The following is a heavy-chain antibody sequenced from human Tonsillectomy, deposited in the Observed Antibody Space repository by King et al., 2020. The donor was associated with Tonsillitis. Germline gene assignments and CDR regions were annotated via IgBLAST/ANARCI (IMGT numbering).Heavy chain of an antibody. CDR1: GGSISSSSYY. J-gene: IGHJ4*02. CDR2: IYYSGST. CDR3: AGLPGSSVRLNYFDY. V-gene: IGHV4-39*01. D-gene: IGHD6-6*01. Sequence: LQLQESGPGLVKPSETLSLTCTVSGGSISSSSYYWGWIRQPPGKGLEWIGSIYYSGSTYYNPSLKSRVTISVDTSKNQFSLKLSSVTAADTAVYYCAGLPGSSVRLNYFDYWGQGTLVTVSS.